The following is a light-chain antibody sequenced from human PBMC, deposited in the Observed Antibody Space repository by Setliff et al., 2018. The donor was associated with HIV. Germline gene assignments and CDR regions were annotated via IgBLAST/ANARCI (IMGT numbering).Light chain of an antibody. CDR1: SSDVGAYKY. Sequence: ALTQPRSVSGSPGQSVTISCTGTSSDVGAYKYVSWYQQLPGKAPKLIIYDVDKRTSGVPYRVSGSKTDNTASLTISGLQGEDEADYYSCSYAGTSTFYVFGTGTKV. J-gene: IGLJ1*01. CDR2: DVD. V-gene: IGLV2-11*01. CDR3: CSYAGTSTFYV.